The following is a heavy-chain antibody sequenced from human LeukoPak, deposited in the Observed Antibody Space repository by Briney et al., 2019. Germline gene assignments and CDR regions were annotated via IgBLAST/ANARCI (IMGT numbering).Heavy chain of an antibody. Sequence: RTGGSLRLSCVASGFTFSAYTMHWVRQTPGKGLEWVAIISNDGAHIGYRDPVRGRFTISRDISKNTLYLQMNSLRSEDTAVYFCARDRVQIWSYVAIFDYWSQGTLVTVSS. CDR3: ARDRVQIWSYVAIFDY. J-gene: IGHJ4*02. D-gene: IGHD4/OR15-4a*01. V-gene: IGHV3-30*04. CDR2: ISNDGAHI. CDR1: GFTFSAYT.